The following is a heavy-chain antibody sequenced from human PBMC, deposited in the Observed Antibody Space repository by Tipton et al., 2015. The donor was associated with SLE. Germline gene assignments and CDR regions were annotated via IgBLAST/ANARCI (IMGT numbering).Heavy chain of an antibody. Sequence: TLSLTCAVSGYSISSGHYWAWFRQPPGKGLEWIGSIYHSGSTYYNPSLKSRATISLDTSKTQFSLNLYSVTAADTAVYYCARKYTTSWVDYFDYWGQGTLVTVSS. CDR2: IYHSGST. CDR3: ARKYTTSWVDYFDY. V-gene: IGHV4-38-2*01. J-gene: IGHJ4*02. D-gene: IGHD6-13*01. CDR1: GYSISSGHY.